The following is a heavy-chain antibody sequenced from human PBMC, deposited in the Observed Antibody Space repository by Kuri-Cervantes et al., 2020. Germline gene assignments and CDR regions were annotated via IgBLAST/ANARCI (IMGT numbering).Heavy chain of an antibody. CDR2: IYHSGST. Sequence: SQTLSLTGAVSDYSVNSNYYWGWIRQPPGKGLEWIGSIYHSGSTYYNPSLKSRVTISVDTSKNQFSLKLSSVTAADTAVYYCASRTYYYDSSGYSPDYWGQGALVTVSS. CDR1: DYSVNSNYY. J-gene: IGHJ4*02. V-gene: IGHV4-38-2*01. D-gene: IGHD3-22*01. CDR3: ASRTYYYDSSGYSPDY.